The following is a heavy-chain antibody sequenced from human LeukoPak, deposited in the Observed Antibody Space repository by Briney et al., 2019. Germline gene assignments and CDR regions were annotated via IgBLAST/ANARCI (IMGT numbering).Heavy chain of an antibody. CDR3: ARGLRETGDSSSWYWFDP. CDR2: INPNSGGT. CDR1: GYTFTGYY. J-gene: IGHJ5*02. V-gene: IGHV1-2*02. D-gene: IGHD6-13*01. Sequence: SVKVSCKASGYTFTGYYMHWVRQAPGQGLEWMGWINPNSGGTNYAQKFQGRVTMTRDTSTSTAYMELSSLRSDDTAVYFCARGLRETGDSSSWYWFDPWGQGTLVTVSS.